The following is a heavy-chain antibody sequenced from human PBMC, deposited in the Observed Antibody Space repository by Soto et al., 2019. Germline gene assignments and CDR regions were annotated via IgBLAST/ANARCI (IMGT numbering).Heavy chain of an antibody. V-gene: IGHV4-34*01. J-gene: IGHJ2*01. Sequence: QVQLQQWGAGPLRPLETLSLTCGVSGGSFSGHYWAWIRQSPGKGLEWIGEINDRGSINYNPSLKSPVGISVDTSKTHYSLNLRSVTAADTAVYYCARESHDILTGPPWVWYFDLWGRGTLVTVSS. CDR2: INDRGSI. CDR1: GGSFSGHY. CDR3: ARESHDILTGPPWVWYFDL. D-gene: IGHD3-9*01.